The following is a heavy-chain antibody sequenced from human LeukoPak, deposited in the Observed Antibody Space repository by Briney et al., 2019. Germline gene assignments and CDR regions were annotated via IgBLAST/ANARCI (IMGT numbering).Heavy chain of an antibody. CDR3: AVGLLVTRALNDAFDI. J-gene: IGHJ3*02. V-gene: IGHV1-46*01. D-gene: IGHD2-21*02. Sequence: ASVKVSCKASGYTFTSYYMHWLRQAPGQGLEYMGIIDPSAATTSYAQNFQGRVTMTRDTSTSTVYMELSSLRSEDTAVYYCAVGLLVTRALNDAFDIWGQGTMVTVSS. CDR1: GYTFTSYY. CDR2: IDPSAATT.